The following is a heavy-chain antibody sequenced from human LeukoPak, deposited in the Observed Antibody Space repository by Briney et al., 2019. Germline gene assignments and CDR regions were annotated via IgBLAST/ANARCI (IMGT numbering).Heavy chain of an antibody. CDR2: IGGDGSSP. CDR3: VKDIVPYDSIWGPFDF. J-gene: IGHJ4*02. D-gene: IGHD3-16*01. V-gene: IGHV3-64D*06. Sequence: GGSLRLSCSPSGFTFSDYAMYWVRQAPGKGLEYVSSIGGDGSSPYYADSVKGRFTTSRDNSKNTLYRQMSSLRTEDTALYYCVKDIVPYDSIWGPFDFWGQGTLVTVSS. CDR1: GFTFSDYA.